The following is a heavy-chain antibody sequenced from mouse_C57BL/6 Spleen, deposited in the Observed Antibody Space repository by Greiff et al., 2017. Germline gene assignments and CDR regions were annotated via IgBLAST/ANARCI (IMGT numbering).Heavy chain of an antibody. V-gene: IGHV1-64*01. CDR3: ARDWVYCYY. Sequence: QVQLQQPGAELVKPGASVKLSCKASGYTFTSYWMHWVKQRPGQGLEWIGMIHPNIGSTNYNEKFKSKATLTVDKSSSTSYMQLSSLTSEDSAVYYCARDWVYCYYWGQGTTLTVSS. CDR1: GYTFTSYW. J-gene: IGHJ2*01. CDR2: IHPNIGST. D-gene: IGHD4-1*01.